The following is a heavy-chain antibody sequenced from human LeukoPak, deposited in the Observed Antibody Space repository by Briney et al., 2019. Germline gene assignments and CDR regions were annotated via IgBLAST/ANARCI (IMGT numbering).Heavy chain of an antibody. CDR2: IYYSGNT. CDR1: GGSITTSNYY. V-gene: IGHV4-39*01. Sequence: SETLSLTCTVSGGSITTSNYYWGWIRQPPGKGLEWIGNIYYSGNTSYNPSLKSRVTIFVDTSKSQFSLKLSSVTAADTAVYYCARLGRWLQTSSFWGQGTLVSVSS. D-gene: IGHD5-24*01. J-gene: IGHJ4*02. CDR3: ARLGRWLQTSSF.